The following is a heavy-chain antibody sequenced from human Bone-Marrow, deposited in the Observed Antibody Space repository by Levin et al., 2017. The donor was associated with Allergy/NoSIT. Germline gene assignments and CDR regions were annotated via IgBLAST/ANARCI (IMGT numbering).Heavy chain of an antibody. J-gene: IGHJ6*02. V-gene: IGHV3-23*01. D-gene: IGHD2-2*01. Sequence: SGGSLRLSCAASRFSFSNYVMNWVRQAPGKGLEWVSGISGYGTNAYYADSVKGRFAISRDNGKNIVYLEMNSLRAEDTAVYYCVKGGYCRSTSCYVVNYYGMDVWGQGTTVTVSS. CDR1: RFSFSNYV. CDR2: ISGYGTNA. CDR3: VKGGYCRSTSCYVVNYYGMDV.